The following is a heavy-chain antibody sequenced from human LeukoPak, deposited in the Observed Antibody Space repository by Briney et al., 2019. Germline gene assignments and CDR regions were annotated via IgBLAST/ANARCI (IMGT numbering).Heavy chain of an antibody. D-gene: IGHD1-26*01. CDR3: ATRANYYYGMDV. J-gene: IGHJ6*02. CDR1: GYTLTELS. V-gene: IGHV1-24*01. Sequence: ASVKVSCKVSGYTLTELSMHWVRQAPGKGLEWMGGFDPEDGETIYAQKFQGRVTMTEDTPTDTAYMELSSLRSEDTAVYYCATRANYYYGMDVWGQGTTVTVSS. CDR2: FDPEDGET.